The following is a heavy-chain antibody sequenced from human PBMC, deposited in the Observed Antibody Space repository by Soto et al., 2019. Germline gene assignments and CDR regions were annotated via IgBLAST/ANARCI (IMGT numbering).Heavy chain of an antibody. CDR2: IYYSGST. D-gene: IGHD1-1*01. CDR1: GGSISSYY. Sequence: QVQLQESGPGLVKPSETLSLTCTVSGGSISSYYWSWIRQPPGKGLEWIGYIYYSGSTNYNPSLTRRITISVDTSKNQFSLTLSTVTTADTTVHYCSIRYGYSFDYSGQGTLVTVSS. V-gene: IGHV4-59*08. CDR3: SIRYGYSFDY. J-gene: IGHJ4*02.